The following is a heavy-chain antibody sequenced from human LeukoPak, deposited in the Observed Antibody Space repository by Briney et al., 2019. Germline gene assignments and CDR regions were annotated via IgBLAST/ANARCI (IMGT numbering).Heavy chain of an antibody. CDR1: GGSISSGSYY. Sequence: NPSETLSLTCTVSGGSISSGSYYWSWIRQPAGKGLEWIGRIYTSGSTNYNPSLKSRVTMSVDTSKNQFSLKLSSVTAADTAVYYCARVFYGSGSYYRVYYYYYMDVWGKGTTVTISS. D-gene: IGHD3-10*01. J-gene: IGHJ6*03. CDR2: IYTSGST. V-gene: IGHV4-61*02. CDR3: ARVFYGSGSYYRVYYYYYMDV.